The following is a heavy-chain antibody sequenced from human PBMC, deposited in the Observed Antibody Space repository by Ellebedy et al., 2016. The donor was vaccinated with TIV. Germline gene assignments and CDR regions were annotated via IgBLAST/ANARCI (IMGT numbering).Heavy chain of an antibody. CDR2: DVLDGYRK. CDR1: GFTFSSSD. D-gene: IGHD3-16*01. J-gene: IGHJ4*02. Sequence: LSLTCAASGFTFSSSDMHCVRQTPGKGLEWLSHDVLDGYRKYSADSVRGLFTTSRDISKNTLFLQMNSLIVEDTAVYYCTRGPTHGGFDYWGQGTLVTVSS. CDR3: TRGPTHGGFDY. V-gene: IGHV3-30*03.